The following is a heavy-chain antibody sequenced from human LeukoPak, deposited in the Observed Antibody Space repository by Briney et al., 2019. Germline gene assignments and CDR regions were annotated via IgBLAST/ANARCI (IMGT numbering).Heavy chain of an antibody. D-gene: IGHD5-12*01. V-gene: IGHV3-7*01. J-gene: IGHJ5*02. CDR2: IKQDGSEK. CDR3: AREWSGYGLNWFDP. CDR1: GFTFSSYW. Sequence: PGGSLRLSCAASGFTFSSYWMSWVRQAPGKGLEWVANIKQDGSEKYYVDSVKGRFTISRDNAKNSLYLQMNSLRAEDTAVYYCAREWSGYGLNWFDPWGQGTLVTVSS.